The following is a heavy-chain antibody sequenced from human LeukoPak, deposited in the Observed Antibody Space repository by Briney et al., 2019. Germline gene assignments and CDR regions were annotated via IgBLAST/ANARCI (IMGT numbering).Heavy chain of an antibody. CDR3: AGGGLGYCSGGSCYGIRYYYGMDV. Sequence: PSETLSLTCAVYGGSFSGYYWSWIRQPPGKGLEWIGEINHSGSTNYNPSLKSRVTISVDTSKNQFSLKLSSVTAADTAVYYCAGGGLGYCSGGSCYGIRYYYGMDVWGQGTTVTVSS. CDR2: INHSGST. V-gene: IGHV4-34*01. CDR1: GGSFSGYY. J-gene: IGHJ6*02. D-gene: IGHD2-15*01.